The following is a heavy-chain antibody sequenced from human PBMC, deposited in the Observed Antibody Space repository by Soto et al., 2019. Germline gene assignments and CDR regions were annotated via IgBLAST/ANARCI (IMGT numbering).Heavy chain of an antibody. Sequence: EVQLLESGGGLVQPGGSLRLSCAASGFTFSSHAMSWVRQAPGKGLEWVSAIRGSGGSTYYADSVKGRFTISRDNSKNTLYLQMNSLSAEDTAVYYCAKGLRFLEWLPPFDYWGQGTLVTVSS. CDR3: AKGLRFLEWLPPFDY. CDR1: GFTFSSHA. D-gene: IGHD3-3*01. J-gene: IGHJ4*02. CDR2: IRGSGGST. V-gene: IGHV3-23*01.